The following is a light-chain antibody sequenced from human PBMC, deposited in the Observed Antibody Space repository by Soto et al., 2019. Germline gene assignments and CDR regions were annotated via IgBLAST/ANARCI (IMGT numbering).Light chain of an antibody. CDR2: DTS. CDR3: QQYGSSPRM. Sequence: IVFTQSLGSLSLSPGERANLSCRASQRVSSSYLAWYQQKTGQAPRPIIYDTSSTAPRIPDRFSGSGSGTDFALTISLLEPEDFAICYCQQYGSSPRMFGQGTKGHIK. J-gene: IGKJ1*01. V-gene: IGKV3-20*01. CDR1: QRVSSSY.